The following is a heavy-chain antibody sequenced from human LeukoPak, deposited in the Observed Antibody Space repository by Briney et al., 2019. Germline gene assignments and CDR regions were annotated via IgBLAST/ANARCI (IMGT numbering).Heavy chain of an antibody. CDR3: ARVMRGSPNWFDP. J-gene: IGHJ5*02. CDR1: GYTFTSYD. V-gene: IGHV1-8*01. Sequence: ASVKVSCKASGYTFTSYDINWVRQATGQGLECMGWMNPNSGNTGYAQKFQGRVTMTRNTSISTAYMELSSLRSEDTAVYYCARVMRGSPNWFDPWGQGTLVTVSS. D-gene: IGHD3-10*01. CDR2: MNPNSGNT.